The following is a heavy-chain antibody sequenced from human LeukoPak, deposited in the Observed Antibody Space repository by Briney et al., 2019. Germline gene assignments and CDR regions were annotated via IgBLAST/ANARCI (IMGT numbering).Heavy chain of an antibody. CDR3: AKAVAADDYFDY. J-gene: IGHJ4*02. D-gene: IGHD6-13*01. Sequence: GGSLRLSCAASGFTFSSYAMHWVRQAPGKGLEWVSAISGSGGSTYYADSVKGRFTISRDNSKNTLYLQMNSLRAEDTAVYYCAKAVAADDYFDYWGQGTLVTVSS. CDR1: GFTFSSYA. CDR2: ISGSGGST. V-gene: IGHV3-23*01.